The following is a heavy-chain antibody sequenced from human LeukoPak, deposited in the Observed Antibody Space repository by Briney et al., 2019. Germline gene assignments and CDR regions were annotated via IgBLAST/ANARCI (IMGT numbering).Heavy chain of an antibody. CDR2: INPNSGGT. CDR1: GYTFTVYY. Sequence: GASVKVSCKASGYTFTVYYMHWVRQAPGQGLEWMGWINPNSGGTNYAQKFQGRVTMTRDTSISTAYMELSRLRSDDTAVYYCARDDAGQDAFDIWGQGTLVTVSS. J-gene: IGHJ3*02. V-gene: IGHV1-2*02. CDR3: ARDDAGQDAFDI.